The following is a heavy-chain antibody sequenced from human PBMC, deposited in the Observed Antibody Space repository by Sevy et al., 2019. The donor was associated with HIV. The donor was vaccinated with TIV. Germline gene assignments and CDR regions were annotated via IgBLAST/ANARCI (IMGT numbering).Heavy chain of an antibody. Sequence: SETLSLTCTVSGGSISTNSYYWGWIRQPPGKGLELIGSIYYNGYTYYNPSLKSRVTISVDTSKNQFSLMLISVTAADTAVYYCGRQGYGDYHTYFDYWGQGTLVTVSS. D-gene: IGHD4-17*01. CDR2: IYYNGYT. CDR1: GGSISTNSYY. V-gene: IGHV4-39*01. J-gene: IGHJ4*02. CDR3: GRQGYGDYHTYFDY.